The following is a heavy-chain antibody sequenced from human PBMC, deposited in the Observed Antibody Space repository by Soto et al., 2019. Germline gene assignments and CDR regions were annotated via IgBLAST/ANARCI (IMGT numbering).Heavy chain of an antibody. J-gene: IGHJ4*02. CDR1: GGTFSSYG. CDR2: IIPTFGAA. CDR3: TGGWVRGVITPWFDF. Sequence: QVQLVQSGAEVKKPGSSVKVSCKASGGTFSSYGISWVRQAPGQGLEWMGGIIPTFGAANYAQNFQGRVTIXXDXSXXPGDMELRSLRPEARAVYYCTGGWVRGVITPWFDFWGQGSLVSVSS. D-gene: IGHD3-10*01. V-gene: IGHV1-69*12.